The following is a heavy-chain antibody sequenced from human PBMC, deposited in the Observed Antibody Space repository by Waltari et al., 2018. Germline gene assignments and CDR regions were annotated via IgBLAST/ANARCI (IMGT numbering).Heavy chain of an antibody. Sequence: EVRMVESGGGLVQPGGSLRLSCAASGFTFSNSWMDWVRQAPGKVLEWIANIKPDGSEKNYVDSVKGRFTISRDNTKNSLYLQMNSLRAEDTAVYYCSKSLDVWGPGTSVTVSS. CDR1: GFTFSNSW. CDR2: IKPDGSEK. V-gene: IGHV3-7*01. J-gene: IGHJ6*02. CDR3: SKSLDV.